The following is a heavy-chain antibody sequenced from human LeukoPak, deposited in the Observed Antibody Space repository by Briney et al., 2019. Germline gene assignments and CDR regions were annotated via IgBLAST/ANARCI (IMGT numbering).Heavy chain of an antibody. V-gene: IGHV3-30*18. J-gene: IGHJ4*02. D-gene: IGHD6-19*01. CDR2: ISYDGSNK. CDR3: AKGRVGSGWYRFDY. CDR1: GFTFSSYG. Sequence: GRSLRLSCAASGFTFSSYGMHWVRQAPGKGLEWVAVISYDGSNKYYADSVKGRFTISRDNSKNTLYLQMNSLRAEDTAVYYCAKGRVGSGWYRFDYWGQGTLVTVSS.